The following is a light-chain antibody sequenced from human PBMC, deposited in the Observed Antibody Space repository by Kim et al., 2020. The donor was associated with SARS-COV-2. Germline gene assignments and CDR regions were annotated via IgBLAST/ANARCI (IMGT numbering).Light chain of an antibody. CDR1: SSDVSFYNY. J-gene: IGLJ3*02. Sequence: GQSITISCTGTSSDVSFYNYVSWYQQQPGRAPKLMLYDVTERPSGVSNRFSGSKSGNTASLTISGLQAEDEADYYCTSKTNINTWVFGGGTQLTVL. CDR2: DVT. CDR3: TSKTNINTWV. V-gene: IGLV2-14*04.